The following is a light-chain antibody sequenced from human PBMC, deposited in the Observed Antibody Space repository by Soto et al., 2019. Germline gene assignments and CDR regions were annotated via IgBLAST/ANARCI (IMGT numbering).Light chain of an antibody. CDR3: QQYSSSHVT. V-gene: IGKV3-20*01. CDR1: ESVSSSY. J-gene: IGKJ3*01. CDR2: GAS. Sequence: EIVLTQSPGTLSLSPGERATLSCRASESVSSSYLAWYQQKPGQAPRLLIYGASSRTTGMPDRFSGSGSGTEFTLTTSRLEPEDFAVYYCQQYSSSHVTFGPGTKVDIK.